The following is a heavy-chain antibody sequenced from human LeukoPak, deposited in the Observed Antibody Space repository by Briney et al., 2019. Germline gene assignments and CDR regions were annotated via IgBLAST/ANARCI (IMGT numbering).Heavy chain of an antibody. V-gene: IGHV4-59*10. CDR3: AGNDFWSGYLDY. J-gene: IGHJ4*02. CDR2: IYTSGST. Sequence: SETLSLTCAVYGGSFSGYYWSWIRQPAGKGLEWIGRIYTSGSTNYNPSLTSRVTMSVDTSKNQFSLKLSSVTAADTAVYYCAGNDFWSGYLDYWGQGTLVTVSS. D-gene: IGHD3-3*01. CDR1: GGSFSGYY.